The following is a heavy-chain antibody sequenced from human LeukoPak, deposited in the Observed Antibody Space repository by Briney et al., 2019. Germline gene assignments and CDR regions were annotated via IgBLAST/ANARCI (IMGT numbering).Heavy chain of an antibody. CDR2: IYYSGST. Sequence: SETLSLTCTVSGGSISSSSYYWGWIRQPPGKGLEWIGSIYYSGSTYYNPSLRSRVTISVDTSKNQFSLKLSSVTAADTAVYYCARREMATTPFDYWGQGTLVTVSS. CDR3: ARREMATTPFDY. J-gene: IGHJ4*02. V-gene: IGHV4-39*01. D-gene: IGHD5-24*01. CDR1: GGSISSSSYY.